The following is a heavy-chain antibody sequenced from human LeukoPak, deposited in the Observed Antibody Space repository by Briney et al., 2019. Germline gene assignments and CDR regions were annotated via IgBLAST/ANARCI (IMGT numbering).Heavy chain of an antibody. Sequence: QPGRSLRLSCAASGFTFSSYGMHRVRQAPGKGLEWVAVISYDGSNKYYADSVKGRFTISRDNSKNTLYLQMNSLRAEDTAVYYCAKEGVAAAGKGDFDYWGQGTLVTVSS. V-gene: IGHV3-30*18. D-gene: IGHD6-13*01. CDR1: GFTFSSYG. CDR3: AKEGVAAAGKGDFDY. CDR2: ISYDGSNK. J-gene: IGHJ4*02.